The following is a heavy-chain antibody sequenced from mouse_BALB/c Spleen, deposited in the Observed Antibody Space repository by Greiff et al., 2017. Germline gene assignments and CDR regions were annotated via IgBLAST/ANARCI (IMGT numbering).Heavy chain of an antibody. J-gene: IGHJ4*01. CDR2: ISYSGST. CDR1: GDSITSGY. D-gene: IGHD2-4*01. Sequence: VQLKESGPSLVKPSQTLSLTCSVTGDSITSGYWNWIRKFPGNKLEYMGYISYSGSTYYNPSLKSRISITRDTSKNQYYLQLNSVTTEDTATYYCARYDYAYYYAMDYWGQGTSVTVSS. V-gene: IGHV3-8*02. CDR3: ARYDYAYYYAMDY.